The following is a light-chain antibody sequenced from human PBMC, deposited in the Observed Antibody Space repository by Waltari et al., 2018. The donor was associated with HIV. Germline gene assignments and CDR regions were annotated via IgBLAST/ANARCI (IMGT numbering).Light chain of an antibody. J-gene: IGLJ3*02. Sequence: SYVLTQPPSVSVAPGAAATISCGAWNIGGKSVHWYKQQPGQAPVLVTLYNSDRPSGSTDLISGSDSGHTATLTITSVEAGDEATYYCQVWDSSNEHVVFGGGTELTVL. CDR3: QVWDSSNEHVV. CDR1: NIGGKS. V-gene: IGLV3-21*04. CDR2: YNS.